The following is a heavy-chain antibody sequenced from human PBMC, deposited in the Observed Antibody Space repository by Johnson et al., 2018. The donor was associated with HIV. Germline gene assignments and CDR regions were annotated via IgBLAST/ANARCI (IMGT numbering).Heavy chain of an antibody. D-gene: IGHD3-16*01. CDR2: IYSGGST. CDR1: GFTFSSYA. CDR3: AKPRYYDNAFEM. J-gene: IGHJ3*02. Sequence: QMLLVESGGGVVQPGRSLRLSCAASGFTFSSYAMHWVRQAPGKGLDWVAVIYSGGSTYYADSVKGRFTISRDNSKNTLYLQMNSLRAEDTAVYYCAKPRYYDNAFEMWGQGTMVTVSS. V-gene: IGHV3-NL1*01.